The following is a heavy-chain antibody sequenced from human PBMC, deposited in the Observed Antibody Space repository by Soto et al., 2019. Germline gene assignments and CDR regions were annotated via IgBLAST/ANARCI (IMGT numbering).Heavy chain of an antibody. V-gene: IGHV3-13*01. J-gene: IGHJ5*02. CDR1: GFTFRNYD. CDR3: VRGMGDTGYYDNWFVP. D-gene: IGHD3-9*01. CDR2: IDTAGDT. Sequence: EVQLVESGGDSVQSGGSLRLSCIASGFTFRNYDMHWVRQATGKGLEWVSVIDTAGDTYYAGSVKGRFTISREDAKNSLYLQMNSLRAGDTAVYYCVRGMGDTGYYDNWFVPWGQGTLVTVSS.